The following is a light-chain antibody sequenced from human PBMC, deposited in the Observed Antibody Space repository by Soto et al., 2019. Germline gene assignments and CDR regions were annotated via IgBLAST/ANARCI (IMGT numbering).Light chain of an antibody. J-gene: IGKJ1*01. CDR3: QQSYSTPQSWT. CDR2: GAS. CDR1: QSIGTY. Sequence: EILLTQDPATLSLSPRERATLSCRTSQSIGTYLAWYQQKPGQAPRLLIYGASRRATGIPDRFSGSASGTDFTITISRLEPEDFATYYCQQSYSTPQSWTFGQGTKVDIK. V-gene: IGKV3-11*01.